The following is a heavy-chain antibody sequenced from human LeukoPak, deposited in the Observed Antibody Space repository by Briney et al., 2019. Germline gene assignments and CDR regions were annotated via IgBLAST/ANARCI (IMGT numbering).Heavy chain of an antibody. CDR2: MNPNSGNT. J-gene: IGHJ5*02. D-gene: IGHD3-22*01. CDR3: ARGSRITMIVVVIETSNGFDP. CDR1: GYTFTSYD. V-gene: IGHV1-8*01. Sequence: ASVTVSCKASGYTFTSYDINWVRQATGQGLEWMGWMNPNSGNTGYAQKVQGRVTMTRNTSISTAYMELSSLRSEDTAVYYCARGSRITMIVVVIETSNGFDPWGQGTLVTVSS.